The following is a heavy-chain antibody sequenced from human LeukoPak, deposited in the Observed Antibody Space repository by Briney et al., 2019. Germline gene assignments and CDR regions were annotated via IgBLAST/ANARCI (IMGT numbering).Heavy chain of an antibody. Sequence: GKSLKISCEASGFTISSYYMSWVRQAPGKGLEWVGNINQDASKSYYVDSVKGRFTISRDNAKSSLYLQMNSLRAEDTAVYYCARDGGYDTWSGYDAWGQGTLVTVSS. CDR3: ARDGGYDTWSGYDA. D-gene: IGHD3-3*01. V-gene: IGHV3-7*01. CDR1: GFTISSYY. CDR2: INQDASKS. J-gene: IGHJ4*02.